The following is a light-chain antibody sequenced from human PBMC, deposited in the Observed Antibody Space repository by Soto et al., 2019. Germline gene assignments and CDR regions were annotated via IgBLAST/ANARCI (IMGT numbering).Light chain of an antibody. J-gene: IGLJ2*01. CDR1: SSNIGNNY. CDR3: GMWDSSLRLVV. CDR2: DTI. V-gene: IGLV1-51*01. Sequence: QSVLPQPPSVSAAPGQKVTISCSGSSSNIGNNYVSWYQQLPGTAPKLLIYDTIRRPSGIPDRFSGSKSGTSATLDITGLQTGDEADYYCGMWDSSLRLVVFGGGTKLTVL.